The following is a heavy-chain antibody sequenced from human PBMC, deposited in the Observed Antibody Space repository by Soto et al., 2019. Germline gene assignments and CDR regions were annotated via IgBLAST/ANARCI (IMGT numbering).Heavy chain of an antibody. V-gene: IGHV5-51*01. CDR3: ARVPPDMARGVIKPEFDY. CDR2: IYPGDSDT. D-gene: IGHD3-10*01. J-gene: IGHJ4*02. Sequence: GESLKISCKGSGYSFTSYWIGWVRQMPGKGLEWMGIIYPGDSDTRYSPSFQGQVTISADKSISTAYMELRSLRSDDTAVYYCARVPPDMARGVIKPEFDYWGQGTLVTVSS. CDR1: GYSFTSYW.